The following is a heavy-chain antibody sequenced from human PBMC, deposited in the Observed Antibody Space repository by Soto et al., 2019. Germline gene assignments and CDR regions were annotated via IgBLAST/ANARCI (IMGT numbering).Heavy chain of an antibody. Sequence: ASVKVSCKVSGYTLTELSMHWVRQAPGKGLEWMGGFDPEDGETIYAQKFQGRVTMTEDTSTDTAYMELSSLRSEDTAVYYCATATWALYSSSYGLSSDYYYYGMDVWGQGTTVTVSS. CDR1: GYTLTELS. V-gene: IGHV1-24*01. CDR2: FDPEDGET. CDR3: ATATWALYSSSYGLSSDYYYYGMDV. D-gene: IGHD6-6*01. J-gene: IGHJ6*02.